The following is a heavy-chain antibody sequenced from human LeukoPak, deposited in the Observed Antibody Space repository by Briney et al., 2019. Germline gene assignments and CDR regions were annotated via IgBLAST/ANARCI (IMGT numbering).Heavy chain of an antibody. Sequence: PSETLSLTCTVSGGSISSYYWSWSRQPPGKGLEWIGYIYYSGSTNYNPSLKSRVTISVDTSKNQFSLKLSSVTAADTAVYYCARLNEYYERSGMFDPWGQGTLVTVSS. CDR2: IYYSGST. D-gene: IGHD3-22*01. CDR3: ARLNEYYERSGMFDP. J-gene: IGHJ5*02. V-gene: IGHV4-59*01. CDR1: GGSISSYY.